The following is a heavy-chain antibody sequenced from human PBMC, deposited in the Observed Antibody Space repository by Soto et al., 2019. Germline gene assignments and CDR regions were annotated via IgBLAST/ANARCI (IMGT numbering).Heavy chain of an antibody. CDR3: ARQTYYDILTGYSHSIFDY. CDR1: GGSISSSSYY. CDR2: IYYSGST. D-gene: IGHD3-9*01. J-gene: IGHJ4*02. Sequence: SETLSLTCTVSGGSISSSSYYWGWIRQPPGKGLEWIGSIYYSGSTYYNPSLKSRVTISVDTSKNQFSLKLSSVTAADTAVYYCARQTYYDILTGYSHSIFDYWGQGTLVTVSS. V-gene: IGHV4-39*01.